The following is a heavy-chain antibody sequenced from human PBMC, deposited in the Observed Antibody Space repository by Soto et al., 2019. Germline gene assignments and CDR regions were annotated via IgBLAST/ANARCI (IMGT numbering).Heavy chain of an antibody. CDR1: GFIVSGNY. D-gene: IGHD3-10*01. V-gene: IGHV3-53*02. Sequence: EVRLVETGGDLIQPGGSLRLSCAASGFIVSGNYMSWVRQAPGKGLEWVSVIYSGGSTYYADSVKGRFNISRDNSKTTLYLQMNSLRADDTAVYYCARDGGLAEDGMDVWGQGTTVTVSS. J-gene: IGHJ6*02. CDR3: ARDGGLAEDGMDV. CDR2: IYSGGST.